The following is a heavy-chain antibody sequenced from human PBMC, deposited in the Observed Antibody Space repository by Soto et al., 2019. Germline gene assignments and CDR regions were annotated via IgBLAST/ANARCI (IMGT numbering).Heavy chain of an antibody. D-gene: IGHD1-26*01. CDR3: AKEGGIVGATTRPYYFDY. J-gene: IGHJ4*02. V-gene: IGHV3-30*18. CDR2: ISYDGSNK. Sequence: GGSLRLSCAASGFTFSSYGMHWVRQAPGKGLEWVAVISYDGSNKYYADSVQGRFTISRDNSKNTLYRQMNSLRAEDTAVYYCAKEGGIVGATTRPYYFDYWGQGTLVTVSS. CDR1: GFTFSSYG.